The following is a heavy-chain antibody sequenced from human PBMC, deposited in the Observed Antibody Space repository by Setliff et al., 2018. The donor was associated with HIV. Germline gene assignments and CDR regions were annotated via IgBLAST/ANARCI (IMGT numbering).Heavy chain of an antibody. CDR1: GFTFSNYW. CDR3: AKQKGQQLPQYYFDY. CDR2: IKTDSSST. J-gene: IGHJ4*02. V-gene: IGHV3-74*01. D-gene: IGHD6-13*01. Sequence: GGSLRLSCAVSGFTFSNYWMHWVRQVPGKGLEWVSRIKTDSSSTDYADSVKGRFTVSRDNSKNTLSLQMNSLRADDTAVYYCAKQKGQQLPQYYFDYWGQGTLVTVSS.